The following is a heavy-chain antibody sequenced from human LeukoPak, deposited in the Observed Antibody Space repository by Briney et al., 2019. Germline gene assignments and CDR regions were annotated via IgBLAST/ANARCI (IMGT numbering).Heavy chain of an antibody. CDR1: GGSFSGYY. CDR2: IYYSGST. CDR3: ARDWVAWYYDFWSGYSPDAFDI. V-gene: IGHV4-34*01. Sequence: SETLSLTCAVYGGSFSGYYWSWIRQPPGKGLEWIGSIYYSGSTYYNPSLKSRVTISVDTSKNQFSLKLSSVTAADTAVYYCARDWVAWYYDFWSGYSPDAFDIWGQGTMVTVSS. J-gene: IGHJ3*02. D-gene: IGHD3-3*01.